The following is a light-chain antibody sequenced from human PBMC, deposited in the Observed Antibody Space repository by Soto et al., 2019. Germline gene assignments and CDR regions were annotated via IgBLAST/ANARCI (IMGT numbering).Light chain of an antibody. V-gene: IGKV4-1*01. CDR3: QQYYNTMYT. CDR2: WAS. Sequence: DIVMTQSPDSLAVSLGERATINCKSSQSVLFSSNNKNYIAWYQQKPGQPPKQLIYWASTRGSGVPDRFSGSGSGTDFTLTISSLQAEEVAVYYCQQYYNTMYTFGQGTKLEIK. CDR1: QSVLFSSNNKNY. J-gene: IGKJ2*01.